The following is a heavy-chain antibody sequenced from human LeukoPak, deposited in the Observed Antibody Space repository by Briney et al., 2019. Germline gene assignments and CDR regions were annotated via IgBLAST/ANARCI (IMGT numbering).Heavy chain of an antibody. CDR1: GGSISSGDYY. V-gene: IGHV4-30-4*01. CDR3: ARVRGALYRGYFQH. J-gene: IGHJ1*01. D-gene: IGHD3-16*01. CDR2: IYYSGST. Sequence: SETLSLTCTVSGGSISSGDYYWSWIRQPPRKGLEWIGYIYYSGSTYYNPSLKSRVTISVDTSKNQFSLKLSSVTAADTAVYYCARVRGALYRGYFQHWGQGTLVTVSS.